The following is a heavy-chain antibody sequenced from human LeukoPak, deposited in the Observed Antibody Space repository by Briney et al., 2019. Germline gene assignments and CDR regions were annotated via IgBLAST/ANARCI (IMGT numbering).Heavy chain of an antibody. CDR3: ARHSICFDP. CDR2: ISYSGST. Sequence: PSGTLSLTCAVSGGPISSYYWSWIRQPPGKGLEWIGYISYSGSTNYNPSLKSRVTISVDTSKNQFSLKLTSVTAADTAVYYCARHSICFDPWGQGTLVTVSS. CDR1: GGPISSYY. V-gene: IGHV4-59*08. J-gene: IGHJ5*02.